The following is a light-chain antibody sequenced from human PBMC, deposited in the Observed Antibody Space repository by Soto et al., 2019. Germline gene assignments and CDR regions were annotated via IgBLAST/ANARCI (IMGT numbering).Light chain of an antibody. J-gene: IGLJ3*02. CDR3: QSYDSSLNWV. V-gene: IGLV1-40*01. Sequence: SVLTQPPSVSGAPGQRVTISCTGGSSNIGANYDVHWYQQLPGTAPKLIIYGNSYRPSGVPDRFSGSKSGTSASLAITGLQAEDEADYYCQSYDSSLNWVFGGGTKLTVL. CDR2: GNS. CDR1: SSNIGANYD.